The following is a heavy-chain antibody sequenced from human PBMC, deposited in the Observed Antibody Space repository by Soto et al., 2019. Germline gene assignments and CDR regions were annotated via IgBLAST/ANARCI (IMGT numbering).Heavy chain of an antibody. CDR2: ISAYNGNT. J-gene: IGHJ6*02. CDR1: GYTFTSYG. V-gene: IGHV1-18*01. D-gene: IGHD5-18*01. Sequence: ASVKVSCKASGYTFTSYGISWVRQAPGQGLEWMGWISAYNGNTNYAQKLQGRVTMTTDTSTSTAYMELRSLRSDDTAVYYCARSVDTAMGPLGHTSYYYYYGTDVWGQGTTVTVSS. CDR3: ARSVDTAMGPLGHTSYYYYYGTDV.